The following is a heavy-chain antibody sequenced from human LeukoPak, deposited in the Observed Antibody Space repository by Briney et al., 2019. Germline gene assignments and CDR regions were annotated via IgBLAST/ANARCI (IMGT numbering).Heavy chain of an antibody. V-gene: IGHV1-18*04. CDR1: GYTFTNYA. D-gene: IGHD3-10*01. Sequence: GASVKVSCKASGYTFTNYAISWVRQAPGQGVEWMGWINSNNGDTKYAQKIQGRVTMTTDTSTSTAYMELRSLRSDDTAVYYCARGSGVWFGENYYYYMDVWGRGTTVTVSS. CDR2: INSNNGDT. J-gene: IGHJ6*03. CDR3: ARGSGVWFGENYYYYMDV.